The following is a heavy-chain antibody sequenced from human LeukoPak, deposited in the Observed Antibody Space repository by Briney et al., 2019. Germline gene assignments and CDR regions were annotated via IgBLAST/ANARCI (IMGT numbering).Heavy chain of an antibody. J-gene: IGHJ4*02. CDR1: GFTFSTYW. CDR3: ARDSSGYQ. D-gene: IGHD3-22*01. CDR2: IKEDGSEK. V-gene: IGHV3-7*01. Sequence: PGGSLRLSCAASGFTFSTYWMSWIRQAPGKGLEWVENIKEDGSEKYYGDSVKGRFTISRDNAKNSLYLQMNSLRAEDTAVYYCARDSSGYQWGQGTLVTVSS.